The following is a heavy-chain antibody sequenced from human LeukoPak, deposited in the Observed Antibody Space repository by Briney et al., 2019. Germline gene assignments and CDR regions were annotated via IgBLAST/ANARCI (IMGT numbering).Heavy chain of an antibody. CDR2: IYYSGST. CDR3: ARDLNGWLRLVGLFDY. Sequence: PSETLSLTCTVSGGSISSSSYYWGWIRQPPGKGLEWIGNIYYSGSTYYNPSLKSRVTISVDTSKNQFSLKLSSVTAADTAVYYCARDLNGWLRLVGLFDYWGQGTLVTVSS. J-gene: IGHJ4*02. D-gene: IGHD5-12*01. CDR1: GGSISSSSYY. V-gene: IGHV4-39*07.